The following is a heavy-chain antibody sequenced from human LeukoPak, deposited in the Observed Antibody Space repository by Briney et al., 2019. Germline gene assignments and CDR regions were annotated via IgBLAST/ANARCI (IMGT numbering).Heavy chain of an antibody. D-gene: IGHD5-24*01. V-gene: IGHV3-30*03. CDR2: ISYDGSNK. CDR1: GFTFSSYG. J-gene: IGHJ4*02. Sequence: PGGSLRLSCAASGFTFSSYGMHWVRQAPGKGLEWVAVISYDGSNKYYADSVKGRFTISRDNSKNTLYLQMNSLRAEDTAVYYCARWLQLRGYFDYWGQGTLVTVSS. CDR3: ARWLQLRGYFDY.